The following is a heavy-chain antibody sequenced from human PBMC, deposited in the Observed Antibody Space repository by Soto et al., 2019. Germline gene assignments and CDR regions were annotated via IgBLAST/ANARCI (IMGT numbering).Heavy chain of an antibody. D-gene: IGHD6-6*01. CDR2: ISGSGGST. CDR3: AKEGIAARWTRGAFDI. V-gene: IGHV3-23*01. CDR1: GFTFSSYA. Sequence: PGGSLRLSCAASGFTFSSYAMSWVRQAPGKGLEWVSAISGSGGSTYYADSVKGRFTISRDNSKNTLYLQMNSLRAEDTAVYYCAKEGIAARWTRGAFDIWGQGTMVTVSS. J-gene: IGHJ3*02.